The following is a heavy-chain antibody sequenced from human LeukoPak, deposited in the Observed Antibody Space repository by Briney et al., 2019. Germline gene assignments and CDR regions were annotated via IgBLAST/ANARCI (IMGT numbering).Heavy chain of an antibody. CDR2: IIPIFGTA. D-gene: IGHD1-26*01. V-gene: IGHV1-69*13. CDR1: GGTFSSYA. Sequence: SVKVSCKASGGTFSSYAISWVRQAPGQGLEWMGGIIPIFGTANYAQKFQGRVTITADESTSTAYMELSSLRSEDTAVYYCASVEGATTGLYYYYYYMDVWGKGTTVTVSS. J-gene: IGHJ6*03. CDR3: ASVEGATTGLYYYYYYMDV.